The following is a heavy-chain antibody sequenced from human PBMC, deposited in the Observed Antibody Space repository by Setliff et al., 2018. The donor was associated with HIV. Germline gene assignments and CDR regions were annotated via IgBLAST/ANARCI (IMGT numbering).Heavy chain of an antibody. CDR3: ATPPIAGVRGYPQGWYFDL. J-gene: IGHJ2*01. CDR1: GYSISSDYY. D-gene: IGHD3-10*01. CDR2: IYHTGST. V-gene: IGHV4-38-2*02. Sequence: SETLSLTCTVSGYSISSDYYWGWIRQPPGKGLEWIGSIYHTGSTYYNPSLKSRVTISVDTSKNQFSLKLTSVTAADMAVYYCATPPIAGVRGYPQGWYFDLWGRGTLVTVSS.